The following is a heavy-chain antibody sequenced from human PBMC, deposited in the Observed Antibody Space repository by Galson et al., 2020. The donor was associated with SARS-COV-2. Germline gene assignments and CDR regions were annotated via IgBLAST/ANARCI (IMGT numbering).Heavy chain of an antibody. Sequence: TGGSLRLSCAASGFTFSSYVMHWVRQAPGKGLEWVAVISYDGSNKYYADSVKGRFTISRDNSKNTLYLQMNSLRAEDTAVYYCAKDFYYYGSGSYYPLYGMDVWGQGTTVTVSS. CDR3: AKDFYYYGSGSYYPLYGMDV. CDR2: ISYDGSNK. J-gene: IGHJ6*02. CDR1: GFTFSSYV. D-gene: IGHD3-10*01. V-gene: IGHV3-30*18.